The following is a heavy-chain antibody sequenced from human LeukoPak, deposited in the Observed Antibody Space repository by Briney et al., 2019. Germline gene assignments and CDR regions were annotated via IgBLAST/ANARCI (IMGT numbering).Heavy chain of an antibody. J-gene: IGHJ3*02. D-gene: IGHD5-18*01. CDR2: ISSSSSYI. Sequence: PGGSLRLSCAASGFTFSSYAMNWVRQAPGKGLEWVSSISSSSSYIYYADSVKGRFTISRDNAKNSLYLQMNSLRAEDTAVYYCAREVVDTNAFDIWGQGTMVTVSS. CDR1: GFTFSSYA. V-gene: IGHV3-21*01. CDR3: AREVVDTNAFDI.